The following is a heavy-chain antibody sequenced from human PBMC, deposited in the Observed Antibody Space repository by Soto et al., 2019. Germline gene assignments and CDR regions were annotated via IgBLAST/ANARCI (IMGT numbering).Heavy chain of an antibody. CDR3: AKGEQLWEHFDH. Sequence: PGGSLRLSCAASGLAFSNYAISWVRQAPGKGLEWVSTISASGYSAYYGGAVKGRFTTSRDNSKSTLYLQMNRPRADDTAVYYCAKGEQLWEHFDHWGQGTQVTVSS. D-gene: IGHD5-18*01. V-gene: IGHV3-23*01. CDR2: ISASGYSA. J-gene: IGHJ4*02. CDR1: GLAFSNYA.